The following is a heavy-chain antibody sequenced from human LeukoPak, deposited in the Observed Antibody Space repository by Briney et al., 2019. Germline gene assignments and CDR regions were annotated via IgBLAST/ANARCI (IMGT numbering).Heavy chain of an antibody. CDR3: ARASLIIGYSSSWYSGTPSDY. Sequence: SSETLSLTCTVSGGSISSSSYYWGWIRQPPGKGLEWIGSIYYSGSTYYNPSLKSRVTISVDTSKNQFSLKLSSVTAADTAVYYCARASLIIGYSSSWYSGTPSDYWGQGTLVTVSS. V-gene: IGHV4-39*01. CDR2: IYYSGST. CDR1: GGSISSSSYY. J-gene: IGHJ4*02. D-gene: IGHD6-13*01.